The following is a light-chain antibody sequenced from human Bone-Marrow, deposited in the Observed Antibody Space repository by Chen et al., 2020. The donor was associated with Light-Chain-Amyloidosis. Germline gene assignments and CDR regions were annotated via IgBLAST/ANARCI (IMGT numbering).Light chain of an antibody. CDR3: QVWDMSSDRPV. Sequence: SYVLTQPSSVSVAPGPTVTIACGGNNIGSTSVHWYQQTPGKDHLLVVSDDSDRPSGIPERLSGSKSVNTATRTISRGEAGDEADYYCQVWDMSSDRPVFGGGTKLTVL. V-gene: IGLV3-21*02. CDR1: NIGSTS. CDR2: DDS. J-gene: IGLJ3*02.